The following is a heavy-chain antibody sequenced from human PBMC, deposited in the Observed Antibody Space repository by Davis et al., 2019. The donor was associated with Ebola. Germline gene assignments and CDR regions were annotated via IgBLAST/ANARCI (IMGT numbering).Heavy chain of an antibody. CDR3: ARDLGYCSSTSCYPY. J-gene: IGHJ4*02. Sequence: PGGSLRLSCTASGFAFSSYAMSWVRQAPGKGLEWVSAISGSGGSTYYADSVKGRFTISRDNSKNTLYLQMNSLRAEDTAVYYCARDLGYCSSTSCYPYWGQGTLVTVSS. CDR2: ISGSGGST. D-gene: IGHD2-2*01. V-gene: IGHV3-23*01. CDR1: GFAFSSYA.